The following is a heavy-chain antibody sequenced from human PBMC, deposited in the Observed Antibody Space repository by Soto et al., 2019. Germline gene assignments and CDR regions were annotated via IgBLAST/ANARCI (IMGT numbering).Heavy chain of an antibody. J-gene: IGHJ4*02. CDR3: VRDTYFSDSSSYTRCFDF. CDR2: SRNQANGYST. D-gene: IGHD3-22*01. CDR1: GFTLSDPY. V-gene: IGHV3-72*01. Sequence: DVQLVESGGGLVQPGGSLRLSCSVSGFTLSDPYIDWVRQAPGKGLEWVGRSRNQANGYSTIYAASVKGRFTTSRDDSKNLVYLQMESLRTEDTAVYYCVRDTYFSDSSSYTRCFDFWGQGALVTVSS.